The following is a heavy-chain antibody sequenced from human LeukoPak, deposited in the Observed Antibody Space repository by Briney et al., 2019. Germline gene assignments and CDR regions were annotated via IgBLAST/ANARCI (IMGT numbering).Heavy chain of an antibody. Sequence: SETLSLTCTVSGGSISSYYWSWIRQPPGKGLEWIGYISYSGSTNYNPSLKSRVTISVDTSKNQFSLKLSSVTAADTAVYYCARDYSSSARSYYYYYMDVWGKGTTVTVSS. J-gene: IGHJ6*03. CDR2: ISYSGST. V-gene: IGHV4-59*01. CDR3: ARDYSSSARSYYYYYMDV. D-gene: IGHD6-6*01. CDR1: GGSISSYY.